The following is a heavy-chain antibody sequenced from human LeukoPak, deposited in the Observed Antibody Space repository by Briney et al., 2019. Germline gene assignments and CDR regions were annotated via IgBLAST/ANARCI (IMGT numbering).Heavy chain of an antibody. D-gene: IGHD6-13*01. V-gene: IGHV3-23*01. CDR1: EFDFGNDA. CDR2: MNGNGYSS. Sequence: GGSLRLSCAASEFDFGNDAMTWVRRAPGKGLEWLSSMNGNGYSSYYAHSVKSRFTISRDNSMNTLYLQMKGLRADDSAVYYCAKGHLVPEGTPFYYHYMDVWGKGTTVTVSS. J-gene: IGHJ6*03. CDR3: AKGHLVPEGTPFYYHYMDV.